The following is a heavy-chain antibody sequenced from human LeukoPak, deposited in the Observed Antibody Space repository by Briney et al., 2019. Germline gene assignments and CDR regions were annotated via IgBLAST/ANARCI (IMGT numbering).Heavy chain of an antibody. J-gene: IGHJ4*02. CDR2: IYYSGST. CDR3: ARAPTVVRIFDY. Sequence: KASETLSLTCTVSGGSISSGDYYWSWIRQPPGKGLEWIGYIYYSGSTYYNPSLKSRVTISVDTSKNQLSLKLSSVTAADTAVYYCARAPTVVRIFDYWGQGTLVTVSS. CDR1: GGSISSGDYY. V-gene: IGHV4-30-4*08. D-gene: IGHD4-23*01.